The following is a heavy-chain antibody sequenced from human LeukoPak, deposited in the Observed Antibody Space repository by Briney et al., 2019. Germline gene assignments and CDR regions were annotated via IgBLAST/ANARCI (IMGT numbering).Heavy chain of an antibody. J-gene: IGHJ4*02. CDR2: INHSGST. Sequence: SETLSLTCAVYGGSFSGYYWSWIRQPPGKGLEWIGEINHSGSTNYNPSLKSRVTISVDTSKNQFSLKLSSVTAADTAVYYCARGLYSSGWYADYWGQGTLVTVSS. CDR1: GGSFSGYY. D-gene: IGHD6-19*01. CDR3: ARGLYSSGWYADY. V-gene: IGHV4-34*01.